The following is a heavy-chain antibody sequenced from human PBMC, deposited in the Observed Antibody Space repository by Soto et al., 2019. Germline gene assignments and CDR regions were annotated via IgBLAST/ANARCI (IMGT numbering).Heavy chain of an antibody. CDR1: GFTFSSYW. Sequence: EVQLVESGGGLVQPGGSLRLSCAASGFTFSSYWMSWVRQAPGKGLEWVANIKQDGSEKYYVDSVKGRFTISRDNAKNSLYLQMNSLRAEDTAVYYCARWCSSSWYFLPLGWEYNWFDPWGQGTLVTVSS. CDR3: ARWCSSSWYFLPLGWEYNWFDP. CDR2: IKQDGSEK. J-gene: IGHJ5*02. D-gene: IGHD6-13*01. V-gene: IGHV3-7*04.